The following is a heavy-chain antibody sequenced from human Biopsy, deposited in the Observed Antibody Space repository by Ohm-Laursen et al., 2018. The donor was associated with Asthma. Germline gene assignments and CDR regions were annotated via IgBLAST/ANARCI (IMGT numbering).Heavy chain of an antibody. CDR1: GSTFITFA. CDR3: ARTYYGFVTGQVNDAFDI. CDR2: INAVNGTT. Sequence: SVTVSCKASGSTFITFAIHWVRQAPGQRLEWLGWINAVNGTTKDSQKFQGRVTITRDTSASTAYMDLSSLRSEDTAVYYCARTYYGFVTGQVNDAFDIWGQGTMVTVSS. D-gene: IGHD3-9*01. J-gene: IGHJ3*02. V-gene: IGHV1-3*01.